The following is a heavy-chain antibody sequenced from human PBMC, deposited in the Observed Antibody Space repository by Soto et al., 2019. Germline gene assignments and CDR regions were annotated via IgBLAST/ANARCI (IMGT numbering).Heavy chain of an antibody. V-gene: IGHV3-11*01. D-gene: IGHD2-15*01. Sequence: QVQLVESGGGLVKPGGSPRLSCAASGFTFRDYYMTWIRQAPGKGLEWVSYISSSGTGIYYADSVKGRFTISRDNAKNSLYLQMSSLRAEDTAVYYCARAYSDAFDIWGQGTMVTVSS. CDR3: ARAYSDAFDI. CDR1: GFTFRDYY. CDR2: ISSSGTGI. J-gene: IGHJ3*02.